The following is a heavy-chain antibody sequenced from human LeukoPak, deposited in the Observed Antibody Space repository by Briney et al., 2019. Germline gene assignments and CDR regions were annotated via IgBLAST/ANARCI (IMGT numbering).Heavy chain of an antibody. Sequence: GGSLRLSCVGSGFTFSTYGMSWVRQAPGKGLEWVAAIGGSGDHTFYADSVKGRFTISRDNSKNTLYLQMNSLRVEDAALYYCTKEGASLGSGYFDCWGQGTRVTVSS. V-gene: IGHV3-23*01. CDR3: TKEGASLGSGYFDC. CDR1: GFTFSTYG. CDR2: IGGSGDHT. D-gene: IGHD3-10*01. J-gene: IGHJ4*02.